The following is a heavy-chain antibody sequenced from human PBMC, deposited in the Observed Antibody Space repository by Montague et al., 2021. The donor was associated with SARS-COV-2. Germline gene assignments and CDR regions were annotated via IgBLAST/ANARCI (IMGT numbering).Heavy chain of an antibody. CDR2: ITRNGGDT. CDR3: SRGFNYGPFDL. D-gene: IGHD4-17*01. CDR1: GFTFDDYG. Sequence: SLRLSCAASGFTFDDYGMSWVRQAPGKGLEWVSGITRNGGDTGYGDSVKGRFTISRDNAKNSLYLQMTTLRAEDTALYYCSRGFNYGPFDLWGQGNLVTVSS. V-gene: IGHV3-20*04. J-gene: IGHJ4*02.